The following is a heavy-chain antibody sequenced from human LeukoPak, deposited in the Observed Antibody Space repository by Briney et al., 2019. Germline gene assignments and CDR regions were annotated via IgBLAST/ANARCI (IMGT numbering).Heavy chain of an antibody. CDR1: GYTFSSYY. CDR2: INPTSGGP. Sequence: ASVKLSCKASGYTFSSYYMHWVRQPPGQGLEWIGWINPTSGGPNYEPKSQGRVPMTRDTSLSTAYMELSRLRSDDTAVYYCATLTAAAGTGWFEPWGQGTLVTVSS. V-gene: IGHV1-2*02. J-gene: IGHJ5*02. CDR3: ATLTAAAGTGWFEP. D-gene: IGHD6-13*01.